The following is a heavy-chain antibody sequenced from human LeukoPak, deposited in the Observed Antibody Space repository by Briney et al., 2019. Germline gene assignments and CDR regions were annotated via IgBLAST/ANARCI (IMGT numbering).Heavy chain of an antibody. J-gene: IGHJ6*02. CDR1: GFTVNTNH. V-gene: IGHV3-21*01. Sequence: PGGSLRLSCAASGFTVNTNHMSWVRQAPGKGLEWVSSISSSSSYIYYADSVKGRFTISRDNAKNSLYLQMNSLRAEDTAVYYCARESDSSSWLGGMDVWGQGTTVTVSS. CDR2: ISSSSSYI. CDR3: ARESDSSSWLGGMDV. D-gene: IGHD6-13*01.